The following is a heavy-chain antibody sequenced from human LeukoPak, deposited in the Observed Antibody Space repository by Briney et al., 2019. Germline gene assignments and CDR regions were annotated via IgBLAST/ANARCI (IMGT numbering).Heavy chain of an antibody. CDR2: IHTSGDT. J-gene: IGHJ4*02. V-gene: IGHV3-53*01. D-gene: IGHD4-23*01. Sequence: PGGSLRLSCAASGLTGSHNYVSWVRQAPGKGLEWVSAIHTSGDTCYADSVKGRFTISRDNSKNTLYLQMNSLRAEDTAVYYCAKAVVTYPESASPNWGQGTLVTVSS. CDR1: GLTGSHNY. CDR3: AKAVVTYPESASPN.